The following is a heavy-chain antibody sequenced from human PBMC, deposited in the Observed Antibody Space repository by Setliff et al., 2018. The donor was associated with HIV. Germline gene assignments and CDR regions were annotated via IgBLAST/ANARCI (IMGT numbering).Heavy chain of an antibody. J-gene: IGHJ5*02. Sequence: PGGSLRLSCAASGFTFSSYGMHWVRQAPGKGLEWVAFIRYDGSNKYYADSVKGRFTISRDNSKNTLYLQMNSLRAEDTAVYYCAKDRSGAYNWFDPWGQGTLVTVSS. CDR2: IRYDGSNK. D-gene: IGHD6-25*01. CDR3: AKDRSGAYNWFDP. CDR1: GFTFSSYG. V-gene: IGHV3-30*02.